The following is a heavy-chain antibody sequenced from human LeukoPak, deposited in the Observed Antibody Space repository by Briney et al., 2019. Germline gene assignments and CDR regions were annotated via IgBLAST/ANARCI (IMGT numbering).Heavy chain of an antibody. V-gene: IGHV3-21*01. Sequence: GGSLRLFCAASGFTFSSYSMDWVRQAPGKGLEWVSSISSSSSYIYYADSVKGRFTISRDNAKNSLYLQMNSLRAEDTAVYYCARVGIVVVPAATTPGYYMDVWGKGTTVTVSS. D-gene: IGHD2-2*01. J-gene: IGHJ6*03. CDR2: ISSSSSYI. CDR1: GFTFSSYS. CDR3: ARVGIVVVPAATTPGYYMDV.